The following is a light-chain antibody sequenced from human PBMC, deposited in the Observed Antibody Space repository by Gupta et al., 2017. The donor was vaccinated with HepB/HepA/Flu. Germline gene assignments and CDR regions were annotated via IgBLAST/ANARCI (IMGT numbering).Light chain of an antibody. CDR1: QSISNY. J-gene: IGKJ2*02. CDR2: ATS. CDR3: QQNVSNPMCT. V-gene: IGKV1-39*01. Sequence: DIQMTQSPSSLSASVGDRVTITCRASQSISNYLNWYKQKPGKAPKLLIYATSSLQSGVPSRFSGSGYGKDFTLTISGREHEDFASYYCQQNVSNPMCTFGQGTKMDIK.